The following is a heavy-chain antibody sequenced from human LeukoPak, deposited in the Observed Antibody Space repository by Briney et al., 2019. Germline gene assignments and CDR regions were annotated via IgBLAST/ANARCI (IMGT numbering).Heavy chain of an antibody. CDR2: ISAYNGNT. V-gene: IGHV1-18*01. Sequence: GASVKVSCKASGYTFTSYGISWVRQAPGQGLEWMGWISAYNGNTNYAQKLQGRVTMTTDTSTSTAYMELRSLRSDDTAVYYCARDSRAVVVPAAMLFDYWGQRTLVTVSS. CDR1: GYTFTSYG. CDR3: ARDSRAVVVPAAMLFDY. J-gene: IGHJ4*02. D-gene: IGHD2-2*01.